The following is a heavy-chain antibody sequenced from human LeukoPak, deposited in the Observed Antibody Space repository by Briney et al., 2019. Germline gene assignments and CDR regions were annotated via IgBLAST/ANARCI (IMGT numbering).Heavy chain of an antibody. Sequence: NPSETLSLTCTVSGGSFSTFHWSWIRQPRGKGLEWIGSIYYSGSTNYNPSLKSRVTVSVDTSKMQFSLRLSSVIAADTAMYYCARGHTIGAAARWFDPWGQGTLVTVSS. CDR1: GGSFSTFH. CDR3: ARGHTIGAAARWFDP. D-gene: IGHD6-13*01. CDR2: IYYSGST. J-gene: IGHJ5*02. V-gene: IGHV4-59*01.